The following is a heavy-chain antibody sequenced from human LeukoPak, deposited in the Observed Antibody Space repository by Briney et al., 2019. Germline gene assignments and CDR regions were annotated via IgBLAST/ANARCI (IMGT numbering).Heavy chain of an antibody. CDR2: ISSSSSTI. V-gene: IGHV3-48*01. CDR1: GFTFSSYS. D-gene: IGHD2-15*01. CDR3: ARGASGGSSS. J-gene: IGHJ5*02. Sequence: PGGSLRLSCAASGFTFSSYSMNWVLQAPGKGLEWVSYISSSSSTIYYADSVRGRFTISRDNAKNSLYLQMNSLRAEDTAVYYCARGASGGSSSWGQGTLVTVSS.